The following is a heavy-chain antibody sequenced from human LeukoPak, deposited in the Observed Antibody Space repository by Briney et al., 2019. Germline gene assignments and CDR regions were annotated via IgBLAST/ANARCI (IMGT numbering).Heavy chain of an antibody. V-gene: IGHV1-69*05. J-gene: IGHJ6*03. Sequence: SVKVSCKASGGTFSSYAISWVRQAPGQGLEWMGGIIPIFGTANYAQKFQGRVTITTDESTSTAYMELSSLRSEDTAVYYCATWDYDFWSGYSSDYYYMDVWSKGTTVTVSS. CDR1: GGTFSSYA. D-gene: IGHD3-3*01. CDR3: ATWDYDFWSGYSSDYYYMDV. CDR2: IIPIFGTA.